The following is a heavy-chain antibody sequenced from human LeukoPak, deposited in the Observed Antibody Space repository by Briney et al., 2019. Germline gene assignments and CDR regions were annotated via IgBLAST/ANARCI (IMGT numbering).Heavy chain of an antibody. D-gene: IGHD3-16*02. V-gene: IGHV3-7*01. CDR2: IKQDGSEK. J-gene: IGHJ4*02. Sequence: PGGSLRLSCAASGFTFSSYWMSWVRQAPGKGLEWVANIKQDGSEKYYVDSVKGRFTISRDDAKNSLYLQMNSLRAEDTAVYYCARDRDYVWGSYRYDYWGQGTLVTVSS. CDR1: GFTFSSYW. CDR3: ARDRDYVWGSYRYDY.